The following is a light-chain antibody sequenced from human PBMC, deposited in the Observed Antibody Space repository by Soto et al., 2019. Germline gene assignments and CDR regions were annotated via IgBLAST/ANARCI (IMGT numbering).Light chain of an antibody. CDR2: DVS. CDR3: SSYTSATTYV. CDR1: SSDVGAYNY. J-gene: IGLJ1*01. V-gene: IGLV2-14*01. Sequence: QSALTQPASVSGSPGQSITISCTGTSSDVGAYNYDSWYQQYPGEAPKVIIYDVSHRPAGVSNRFSCSKSGNTASLTISGLQTQDEADYYCSSYTSATTYVFGTGTKLTVL.